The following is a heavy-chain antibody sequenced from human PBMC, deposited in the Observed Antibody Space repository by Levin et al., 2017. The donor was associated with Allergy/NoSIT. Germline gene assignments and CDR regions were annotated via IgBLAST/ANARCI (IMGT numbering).Heavy chain of an antibody. CDR2: IKSKTDGGTT. Sequence: GESLKISCAASGFTFSNAWMSWVRQAPGKGLEWVGRIKSKTDGGTTDYAAPVKGRFTISRDDSKNTLYLQMNSLKTEDTAVYYCTTDPDLLSSGWFDPWGQGTLVTVSS. D-gene: IGHD3-10*02. CDR3: TTDPDLLSSGWFDP. V-gene: IGHV3-15*01. J-gene: IGHJ5*02. CDR1: GFTFSNAW.